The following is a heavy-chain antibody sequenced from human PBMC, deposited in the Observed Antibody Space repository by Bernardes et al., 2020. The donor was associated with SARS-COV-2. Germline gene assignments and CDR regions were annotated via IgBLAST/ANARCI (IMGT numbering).Heavy chain of an antibody. CDR1: GYSFASYW. V-gene: IGHV5-51*01. CDR3: ARQDGFGLYYFDY. D-gene: IGHD3-9*01. Sequence: GESLKISCKGSGYSFASYWIAWVRQMPGKGLEWMGIIYPGDSDTRYSPSFQGQVTISADKSINTAYLQWSSLKASDTAMYFCARQDGFGLYYFDYWGQGTLVTVSS. J-gene: IGHJ4*02. CDR2: IYPGDSDT.